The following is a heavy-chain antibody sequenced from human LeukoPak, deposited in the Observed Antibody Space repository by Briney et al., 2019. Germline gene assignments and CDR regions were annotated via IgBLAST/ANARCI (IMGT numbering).Heavy chain of an antibody. CDR1: GYTFTSYG. Sequence: ASVKVSCKASGYTFTSYGISWVRQAPGQGLEWMGWISAYNGNTNYAQKLQGRVTMTTDTSTSTAYMELRSLRSDDTAVYHCARARRSDSSGYQYYFDYWGQGTLVTVSS. CDR3: ARARRSDSSGYQYYFDY. D-gene: IGHD3-22*01. J-gene: IGHJ4*02. CDR2: ISAYNGNT. V-gene: IGHV1-18*01.